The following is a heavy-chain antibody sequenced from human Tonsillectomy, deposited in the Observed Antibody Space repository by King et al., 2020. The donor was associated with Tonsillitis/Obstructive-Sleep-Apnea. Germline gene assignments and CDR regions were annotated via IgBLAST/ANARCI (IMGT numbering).Heavy chain of an antibody. J-gene: IGHJ4*02. D-gene: IGHD5-24*01. CDR1: GFTFRSYA. V-gene: IGHV3-64*07. CDR3: ARETREEDGSNDY. Sequence: VQLVESGGGLVQPGGSLRLSCAASGFTFRSYAMHWGRQAPGRGLEYVSAINYNGGSTYYADSVKGRFTISRDNSKNTLYLQMGSLRAEDMAVYYCARETREEDGSNDYWGQGTLVTVSS. CDR2: INYNGGST.